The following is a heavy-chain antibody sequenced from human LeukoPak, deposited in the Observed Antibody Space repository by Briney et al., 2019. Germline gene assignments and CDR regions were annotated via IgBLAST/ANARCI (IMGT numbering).Heavy chain of an antibody. CDR3: ARGYSSSWRFYYFDY. V-gene: IGHV4-34*01. CDR1: GGSFSGYY. Sequence: SETLSLTCAVYGGSFSGYYWSWIRQPPGKGLEWIGEINHSRSTNYNPSLKSRVTISVDTSKNQFSLKLSSVTAADTAVYYCARGYSSSWRFYYFDYWGQGTLVTVSS. D-gene: IGHD6-13*01. CDR2: INHSRST. J-gene: IGHJ4*02.